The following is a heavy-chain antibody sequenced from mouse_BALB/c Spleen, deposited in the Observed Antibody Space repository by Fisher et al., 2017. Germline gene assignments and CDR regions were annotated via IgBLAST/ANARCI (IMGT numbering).Heavy chain of an antibody. D-gene: IGHD2-12*01. Sequence: KFKGKATLTADTSSSTAYMQLSSLTSEDTAVYYCARRYEYYYAMDYWGQGTSVTVSS. J-gene: IGHJ4*01. CDR3: ARRYEYYYAMDY. V-gene: IGHV1-63*02.